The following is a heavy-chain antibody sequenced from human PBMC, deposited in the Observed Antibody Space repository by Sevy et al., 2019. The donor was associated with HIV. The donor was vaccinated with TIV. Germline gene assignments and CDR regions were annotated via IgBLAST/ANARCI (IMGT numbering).Heavy chain of an antibody. CDR2: ISWNSGSI. D-gene: IGHD6-19*01. CDR1: GFTFDDYA. J-gene: IGHJ4*02. Sequence: GGSLRLSCAASGFTFDDYAMHWVRQAPGKGLEWVSGISWNSGSIGYADSVKGRFTISRDNAKNSLYLQMNSLRAEDMALYYCAKDINLMGAAVAGLFDYWGQGTLVTVSS. V-gene: IGHV3-9*03. CDR3: AKDINLMGAAVAGLFDY.